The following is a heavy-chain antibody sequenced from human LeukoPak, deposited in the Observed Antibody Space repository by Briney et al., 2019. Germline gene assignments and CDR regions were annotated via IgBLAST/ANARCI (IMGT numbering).Heavy chain of an antibody. D-gene: IGHD2-15*01. Sequence: GGSLRLSCAASGFTFSSYTMNWVRQAPGKGLEWVSSISSSSSYKYYADSIKGRFTTSRDNAKNSLYLQMNSLRAEDTAVYYCARVVVVTATPYYFDYWGQGTLVTVCS. CDR2: ISSSSSYK. J-gene: IGHJ4*02. CDR3: ARVVVVTATPYYFDY. CDR1: GFTFSSYT. V-gene: IGHV3-21*01.